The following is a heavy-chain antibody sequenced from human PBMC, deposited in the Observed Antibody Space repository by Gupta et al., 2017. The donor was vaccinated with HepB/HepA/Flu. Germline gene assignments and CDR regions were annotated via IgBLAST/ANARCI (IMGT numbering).Heavy chain of an antibody. CDR3: ARSDIVVVPASYAFDI. V-gene: IGHV4-59*01. Sequence: QVQLQESGPGLVKPSETLSLTCTVSGGSISSYSWSWIRQPPGKGLEWIGYIYYSGSTNYNPSLKSRVTISVDTSKNQFSLKLSSVTAADTAVYYCARSDIVVVPASYAFDIWGQGTMVTVSS. D-gene: IGHD2-2*01. J-gene: IGHJ3*02. CDR2: IYYSGST. CDR1: GGSISSYS.